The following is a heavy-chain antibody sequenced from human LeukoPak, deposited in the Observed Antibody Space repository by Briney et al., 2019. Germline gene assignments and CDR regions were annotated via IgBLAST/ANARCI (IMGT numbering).Heavy chain of an antibody. CDR2: ISGSGGST. D-gene: IGHD6-19*01. V-gene: IGHV3-23*01. CDR3: AKWVQYSSLEYFQH. CDR1: GFTFSSYA. Sequence: GGSLRLSCAASGFTFSSYAMSWVRQAPGKGLEWVSAISGSGGSTYYADSVKGRFTISRDKSKNTLYLQMNSLRAEDTAVYYCAKWVQYSSLEYFQHWGQGTLVTVSS. J-gene: IGHJ1*01.